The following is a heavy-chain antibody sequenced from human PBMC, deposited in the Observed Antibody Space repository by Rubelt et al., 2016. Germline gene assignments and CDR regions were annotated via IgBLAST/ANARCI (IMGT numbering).Heavy chain of an antibody. V-gene: IGHV1-46*01. CDR3: ARGRAAGHYYYYYGMDV. D-gene: IGHD6-13*01. CDR1: GYTFTSYY. CDR2: INPSGGST. Sequence: GASVKVSCKASGYTFTSYYMHWVRQAPGQGLEWMGIINPSGGSTSYAQKFQGRVTMTRDTSTSTVYMELSSLRSEDTAVYYCARGRAAGHYYYYYGMDVWGQGTTVTVSS. J-gene: IGHJ6*02.